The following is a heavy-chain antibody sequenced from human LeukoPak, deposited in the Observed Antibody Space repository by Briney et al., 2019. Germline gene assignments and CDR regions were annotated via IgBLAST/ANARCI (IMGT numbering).Heavy chain of an antibody. Sequence: ASVKVSCKASGYMFTGCYMHWVRQAPGQGLEWMGRINPNSGGTNYAQRFQGRVTMTRDTSISTAYMELSRLTSDDTAVYYCATDSYYDSSGTFPSDYWGQGTLVTVSS. J-gene: IGHJ4*02. CDR2: INPNSGGT. CDR3: ATDSYYDSSGTFPSDY. D-gene: IGHD3-22*01. CDR1: GYMFTGCY. V-gene: IGHV1-2*06.